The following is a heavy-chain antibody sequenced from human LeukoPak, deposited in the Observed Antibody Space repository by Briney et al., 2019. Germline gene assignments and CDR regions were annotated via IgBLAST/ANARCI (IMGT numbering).Heavy chain of an antibody. V-gene: IGHV1-2*02. CDR2: INPNSGGT. CDR1: GYTFTAHY. J-gene: IGHJ5*02. CDR3: ARVSSWYSWNWFDP. D-gene: IGHD6-13*01. Sequence: ASVTVSCKTSGYTFTAHYIHWVRQASGQGLEWMGWINPNSGGTNYAQKFQGRVTMTRDTSISTAYMELSRLRSDDTAVYYCARVSSWYSWNWFDPWGQGTLVTVSS.